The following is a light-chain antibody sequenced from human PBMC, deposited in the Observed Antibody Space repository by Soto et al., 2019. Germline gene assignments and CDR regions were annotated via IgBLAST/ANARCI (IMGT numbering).Light chain of an antibody. CDR2: WAS. CDR3: QQYYTTPPYT. Sequence: DIVMTQSPASLAVSLGARATINCNSRQSVLHSSNKKNYLAWYQKKPGQPPKLLMYWASTRESGVPDRFSGSRSGTAGSLSVSSVQAEDVAVYYCQQYYTTPPYTFGQGTKLESK. CDR1: QSVLHSSNKKNY. V-gene: IGKV4-1*01. J-gene: IGKJ2*01.